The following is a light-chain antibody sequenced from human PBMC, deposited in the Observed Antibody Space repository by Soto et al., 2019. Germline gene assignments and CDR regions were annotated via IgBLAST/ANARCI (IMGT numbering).Light chain of an antibody. CDR3: QQRDNWPWT. V-gene: IGKV3-11*01. Sequence: EIVLTQSPATLSLSPGERATLSCRASQSIRSNLAWYQHKPGQAPRLLIYDASNRATGIPGRFSGSGSGTDFTLTISNLAPEDFAVYYCQQRDNWPWTFGQGAKVEIK. CDR2: DAS. J-gene: IGKJ1*01. CDR1: QSIRSN.